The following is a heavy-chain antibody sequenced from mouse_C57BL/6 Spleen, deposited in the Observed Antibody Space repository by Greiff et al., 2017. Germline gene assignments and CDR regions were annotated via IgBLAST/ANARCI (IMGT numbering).Heavy chain of an antibody. J-gene: IGHJ4*01. CDR1: GYAFSSSW. D-gene: IGHD3-3*01. V-gene: IGHV1-82*01. Sequence: QVQLQQSGPELVKPGASVKISCTASGYAFSSSWMNWVKQRPGKGLEWIGRIYPGDGDTNYTGKFKGKATLTADKSSSTAYMQLSSLTSEDSAVYFCERGGGTWAMDYWGQGTSVTVSS. CDR2: IYPGDGDT. CDR3: ERGGGTWAMDY.